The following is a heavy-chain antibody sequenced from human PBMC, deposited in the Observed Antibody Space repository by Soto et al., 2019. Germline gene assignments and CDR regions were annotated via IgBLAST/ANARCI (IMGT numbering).Heavy chain of an antibody. Sequence: GGSLRLSCAASGFTFSSYAMSWVRQAPGKGLEWISAISGSGGSTYYADSVKGRFTISRDNSKNTLYLQMNSLRAEDTAVYYCAKDKGEYNWNYLYYFDYWGQGTLVTVSS. V-gene: IGHV3-23*01. CDR1: GFTFSSYA. CDR2: ISGSGGST. J-gene: IGHJ4*02. D-gene: IGHD1-7*01. CDR3: AKDKGEYNWNYLYYFDY.